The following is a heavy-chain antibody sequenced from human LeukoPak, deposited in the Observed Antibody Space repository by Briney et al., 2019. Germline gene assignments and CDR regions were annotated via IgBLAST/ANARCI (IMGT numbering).Heavy chain of an antibody. V-gene: IGHV4-59*01. D-gene: IGHD1-26*01. CDR1: GGSITSYY. CDR3: ARLGSGGSSYYIDY. CDR2: IYYSGST. Sequence: SETLSLTCTVSGGSITSYYWSWIRQPPGKGLEWIGYIYYSGSTNYNPSLKSRVTISEDPSKNQFSLILSSVTAADTAVYYCARLGSGGSSYYIDYWGQGTLVTVSS. J-gene: IGHJ4*02.